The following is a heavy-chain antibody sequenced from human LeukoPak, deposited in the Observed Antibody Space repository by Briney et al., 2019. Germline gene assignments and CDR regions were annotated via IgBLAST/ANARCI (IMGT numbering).Heavy chain of an antibody. CDR1: GYTFTSYG. CDR3: ARNGPVFGVVSRSNWFDP. V-gene: IGHV1-18*01. CDR2: ISAYNGNT. J-gene: IGHJ5*02. D-gene: IGHD3-3*01. Sequence: GESLKISCKASGYTFTSYGISWVRQAPGQGLEWMGWISAYNGNTNYAQKLQGRVTMTTDTSTSTAYMELRSLRSDDTAVYYCARNGPVFGVVSRSNWFDPWGQGTLVTVSS.